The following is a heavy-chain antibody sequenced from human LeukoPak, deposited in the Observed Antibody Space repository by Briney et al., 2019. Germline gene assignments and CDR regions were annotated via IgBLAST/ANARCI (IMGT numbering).Heavy chain of an antibody. Sequence: ASVKVSCKASGYTFTSYDINWVRQATGQGLEWMGWMNPNSGNTGYAQKCQGRVTMTRNTSISTAYMELSRLRSEDTAVYYCARASTVVKNTYNWFDPWGQGTLVTVSS. CDR2: MNPNSGNT. J-gene: IGHJ5*02. CDR3: ARASTVVKNTYNWFDP. D-gene: IGHD4-17*01. V-gene: IGHV1-8*01. CDR1: GYTFTSYD.